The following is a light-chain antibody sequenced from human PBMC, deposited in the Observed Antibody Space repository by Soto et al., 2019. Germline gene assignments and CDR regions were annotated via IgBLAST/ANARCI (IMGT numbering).Light chain of an antibody. CDR2: AAS. V-gene: IGKV1-39*01. Sequence: DIQMTQSPSSLSASVGDRVTITCRASQGISRYLNWYQQKPGKAPKVLIYAASNLESGVPSRFSGSGSGTDFSLTISSLQAGDFATYYCQPSYSTPLTFGGGTKVDIK. J-gene: IGKJ4*01. CDR1: QGISRY. CDR3: QPSYSTPLT.